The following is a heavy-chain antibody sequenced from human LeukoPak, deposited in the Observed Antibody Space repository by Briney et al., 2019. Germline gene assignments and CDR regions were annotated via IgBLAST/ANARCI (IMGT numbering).Heavy chain of an antibody. V-gene: IGHV3-74*01. CDR3: AREDCSGGSCYFHH. J-gene: IGHJ1*01. CDR2: INSDGSST. Sequence: GGSLRLSCAASGFTFSSNWMYWVRQAPGKGLVWVSRINSDGSSTSYADSVKGRFTISRDNAKNTLYLQMNSLRAEDTAVYYCAREDCSGGSCYFHHWGQGTLVTVSS. CDR1: GFTFSSNW. D-gene: IGHD2-15*01.